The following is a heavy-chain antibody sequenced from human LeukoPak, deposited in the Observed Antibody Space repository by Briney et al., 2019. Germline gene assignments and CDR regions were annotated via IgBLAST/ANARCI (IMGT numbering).Heavy chain of an antibody. CDR3: VREARGYHYTYFDY. CDR2: VSSGFHA. V-gene: IGHV3-13*01. J-gene: IGHJ4*02. D-gene: IGHD5-18*01. Sequence: GGSLRLSCTASGFTLGSHDMHWVRQIPGQGLEWVAAVSSGFHAFFADSVQGRFTVSREYARNSLYLQMNSLRAGDTAVYYCVREARGYHYTYFDYWGQGTLVTVSS. CDR1: GFTLGSHD.